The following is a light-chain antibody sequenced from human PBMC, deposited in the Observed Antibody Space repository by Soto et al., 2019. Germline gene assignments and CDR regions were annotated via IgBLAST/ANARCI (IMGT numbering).Light chain of an antibody. Sequence: QSALTQPPSASGSPGQSVTISCTGTSNDVGGYNYVSWYQHHPGKAPKLMIYEVTKRPSGVPDRFSGSKSGNTASLTVSGLQAEDEADYYCSSYAGRNNVVFGGGTKVTVL. CDR2: EVT. V-gene: IGLV2-8*01. CDR3: SSYAGRNNVV. J-gene: IGLJ2*01. CDR1: SNDVGGYNY.